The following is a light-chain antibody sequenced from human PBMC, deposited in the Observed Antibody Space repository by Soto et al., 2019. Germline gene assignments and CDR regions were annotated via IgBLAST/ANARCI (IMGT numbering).Light chain of an antibody. Sequence: QSVLTQPPSASGTPGQRVTISCSGSSSNIGSNYVYWYQQLPGTAPKLLIYRNNQRPSGVPDRFSGSKSGTSASLAISGLRSEYAADYYCAAWDDSLSGLVCVFGGGTKLTVL. CDR1: SSNIGSNY. V-gene: IGLV1-47*01. CDR3: AAWDDSLSGLVCV. CDR2: RNN. J-gene: IGLJ3*02.